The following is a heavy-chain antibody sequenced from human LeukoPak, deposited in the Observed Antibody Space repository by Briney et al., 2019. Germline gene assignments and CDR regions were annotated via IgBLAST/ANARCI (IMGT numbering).Heavy chain of an antibody. J-gene: IGHJ4*02. D-gene: IGHD3-22*01. Sequence: TSQTLSLTCTVSGGSISSGSYYWSWIRQPAGKGLEWIGHIYTSGSTYYNPSLKSRVTISVDTSKNQFSLKLSSVTAADTAVYYCARELSSGLFDYWGQGTLVTVSS. CDR1: GGSISSGSYY. CDR2: IYTSGST. CDR3: ARELSSGLFDY. V-gene: IGHV4-61*09.